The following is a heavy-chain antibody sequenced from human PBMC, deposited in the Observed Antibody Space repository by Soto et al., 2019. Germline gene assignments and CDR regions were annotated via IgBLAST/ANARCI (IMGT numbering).Heavy chain of an antibody. D-gene: IGHD3-3*01. CDR1: GYTFTSYG. CDR2: ISAYNGNT. J-gene: IGHJ3*02. CDR3: ARGTLRFLEWLFGGAFDI. V-gene: IGHV1-18*01. Sequence: ASVKVSCKASGYTFTSYGISWVRQAPGQGLEWMGWISAYNGNTNYAQKLQGRVTMTTDTSTGTAYMELRSLRSDDTAVYYCARGTLRFLEWLFGGAFDIWGQGTMVTVSS.